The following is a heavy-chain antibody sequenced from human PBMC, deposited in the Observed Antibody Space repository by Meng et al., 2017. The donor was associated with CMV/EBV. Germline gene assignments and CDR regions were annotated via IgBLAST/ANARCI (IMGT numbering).Heavy chain of an antibody. D-gene: IGHD3-22*01. CDR3: ARDLFEIGGHYPPDV. Sequence: AGSLRLSCRASGFNFNTYDMHWMRLSPGKGLEWLGFTWSDGSNKFYAASVKGRFTISSNNSNNILYLQMDSLRADATATYYCARDLFEIGGHYPPDVWGQGTLVTVSS. V-gene: IGHV3-33*01. J-gene: IGHJ4*03. CDR1: GFNFNTYD. CDR2: TWSDGSNK.